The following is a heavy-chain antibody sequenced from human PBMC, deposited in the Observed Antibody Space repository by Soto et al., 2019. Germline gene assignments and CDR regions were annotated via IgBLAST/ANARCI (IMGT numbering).Heavy chain of an antibody. V-gene: IGHV3-21*04. CDR1: GFTFSSYT. J-gene: IGHJ4*02. D-gene: IGHD2-2*01. CDR2: ISTSSTYR. CDR3: ARDGSGAAANPYFDF. Sequence: GGSLRLSCAASGFTFSSYTMHWVRQAPGKGLEWVSSISTSSTYRYIADSVTGRFTISRDNAQNSLYLQMTSLRAEDTAVYYCARDGSGAAANPYFDFWGQGTLVTVSS.